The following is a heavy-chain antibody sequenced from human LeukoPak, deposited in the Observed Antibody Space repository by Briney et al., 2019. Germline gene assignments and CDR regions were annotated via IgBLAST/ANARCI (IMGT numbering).Heavy chain of an antibody. CDR2: IYYSGST. V-gene: IGHV4-39*01. CDR1: GGSISSSSYY. J-gene: IGHJ4*02. Sequence: SETLSLTCTVSGGSISSSSYYWGWIRQPPGKGLEWIGSIYYSGSTYYNPSLKSRVTISVDTSKNQFSLKLSSVTAADTAVYYCARLSSWYSSFDYWGQGTLVTVSP. D-gene: IGHD6-13*01. CDR3: ARLSSWYSSFDY.